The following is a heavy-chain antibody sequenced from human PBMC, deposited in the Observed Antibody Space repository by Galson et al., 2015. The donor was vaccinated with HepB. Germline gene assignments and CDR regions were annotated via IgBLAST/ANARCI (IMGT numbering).Heavy chain of an antibody. CDR3: ARLQSSIAVAGDY. CDR2: IDPTDSYT. D-gene: IGHD6-19*01. CDR1: GYTFTNYW. V-gene: IGHV5-10-1*01. Sequence: QSGAEVKKPGESLTISCTASGYTFTNYWISWVRQMPRKGLEWMGRIDPTDSYTNYRPSFQGHVTISEDKSTSTAFLHWSSLQASDTAVYYCARLQSSIAVAGDYWGQGTLITVSS. J-gene: IGHJ4*02.